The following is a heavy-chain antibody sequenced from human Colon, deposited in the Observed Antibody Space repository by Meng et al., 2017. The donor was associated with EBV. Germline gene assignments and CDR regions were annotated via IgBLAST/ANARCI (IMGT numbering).Heavy chain of an antibody. J-gene: IGHJ4*02. D-gene: IGHD3-3*02. CDR2: IYYSGST. CDR1: GGSITSTSSY. Sequence: QLHLQESGPGLVKPSETLSLTCTISGGSITSTSSYWGWLRQPPGKVLEWNGRIYYSGSTNYNPSLKSRISMSVDMSKNQFSLKVNSVTAADTAIYYCVISSHNWGQGTLVTVSS. V-gene: IGHV4-39*01. CDR3: VISSHN.